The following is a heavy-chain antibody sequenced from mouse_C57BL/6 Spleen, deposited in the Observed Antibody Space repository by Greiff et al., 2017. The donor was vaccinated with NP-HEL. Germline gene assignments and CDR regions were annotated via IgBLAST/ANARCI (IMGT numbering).Heavy chain of an antibody. V-gene: IGHV5-17*01. CDR2: ISSGSSTI. Sequence: DVRLVESGGGLVKPGGSLKLSCAASGFTFSDYGMHWVRQAPEKGLEWVAYISSGSSTIYYADTVKGRFTISRDNAKNTLFLQMTSLRSEDTAMYYCARPPSTMITTSAMDYWGQGTSVTVSS. CDR3: ARPPSTMITTSAMDY. CDR1: GFTFSDYG. D-gene: IGHD2-4*01. J-gene: IGHJ4*01.